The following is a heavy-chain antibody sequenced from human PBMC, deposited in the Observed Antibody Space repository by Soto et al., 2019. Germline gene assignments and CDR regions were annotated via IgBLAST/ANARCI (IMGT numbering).Heavy chain of an antibody. J-gene: IGHJ4*02. D-gene: IGHD6-13*01. CDR2: ISYDGSNK. CDR3: AKDPWYSSSWGGGGRDDY. Sequence: QVQLVESGGGVVQPGRSLRLSCAASGFTFSSYGMHWVRQAPGKGLEWVAVISYDGSNKYYADSVKGRFTISRDNSKNTLYLQRNSLRAEDPGVYYCAKDPWYSSSWGGGGRDDYWGQGTLVTVSS. CDR1: GFTFSSYG. V-gene: IGHV3-30*18.